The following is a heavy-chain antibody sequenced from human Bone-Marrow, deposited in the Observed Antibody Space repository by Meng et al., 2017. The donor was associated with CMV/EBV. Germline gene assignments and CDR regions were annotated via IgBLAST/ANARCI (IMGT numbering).Heavy chain of an antibody. J-gene: IGHJ4*02. CDR1: GFTFSSYG. CDR2: IYSGGAT. D-gene: IGHD6-19*01. Sequence: GGSLRLSCAASGFTFSSYGMHWVRQAPGKGLEWVSVIYSGGATYYADSVKGRFTISRDNAKNSLYLQMNSLRAEDTAVYYCARDSSGCSDYWGQGTLVTVSS. V-gene: IGHV3-NL1*01. CDR3: ARDSSGCSDY.